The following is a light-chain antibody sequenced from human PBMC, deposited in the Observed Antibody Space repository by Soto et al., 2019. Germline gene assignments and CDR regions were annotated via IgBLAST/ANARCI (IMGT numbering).Light chain of an antibody. J-gene: IGLJ7*01. CDR1: SSNIGNNY. CDR3: GTWDSSLSAFYAV. CDR2: DNN. Sequence: QSVLTQPPSVSAAPGQKVTISCSGSSSNIGNNYVSWYQQLPGTAPKLLIYDNNKRPSGIPDRFSGSKSGTSATLGITGLQTGDEADYYCGTWDSSLSAFYAVFGGGTQLTVL. V-gene: IGLV1-51*01.